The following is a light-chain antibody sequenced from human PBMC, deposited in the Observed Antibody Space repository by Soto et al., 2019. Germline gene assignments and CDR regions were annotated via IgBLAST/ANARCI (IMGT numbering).Light chain of an antibody. V-gene: IGKV1-12*01. CDR1: QGISSR. J-gene: IGKJ4*01. CDR2: AAS. Sequence: DIQMTQSPSSVSASVGDRVTITCRASQGISSRLAWYQQKPGKAPKLLIFAASRLQSGVPSRFSGSGSGTDFTLTISSLQPEDFATYYCQQTNSVPPITFGGGTKVEIK. CDR3: QQTNSVPPIT.